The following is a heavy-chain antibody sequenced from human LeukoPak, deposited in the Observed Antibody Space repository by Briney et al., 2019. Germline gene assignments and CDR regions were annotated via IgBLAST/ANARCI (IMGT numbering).Heavy chain of an antibody. CDR2: ISGSGGST. D-gene: IGHD3-10*01. J-gene: IGHJ4*02. CDR1: GFTFSGHW. CDR3: AKPPRLLWFGELSSG. V-gene: IGHV3-23*01. Sequence: PGGSLRLSCTASGFTFSGHWIHWVRQAPGKGLEWVSAISGSGGSTYYADSVKGRFTISRDNSKNTLYLQMNSLRAEDTAVYYCAKPPRLLWFGELSSGWGQGTLVTVSS.